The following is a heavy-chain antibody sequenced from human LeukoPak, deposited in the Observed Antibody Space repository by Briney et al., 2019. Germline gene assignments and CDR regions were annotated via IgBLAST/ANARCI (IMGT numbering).Heavy chain of an antibody. CDR2: INSDGSSI. V-gene: IGHV3-74*03. Sequence: GGSLRLSCAASGFTFSSYWMHWVRRAPGKGLVWVSRINSDGSSITYADSVKGRFTISRDNAKNTLYLQMNSLRVEDTAVYYCAREGRVSGYDFDCWGQGTLVTVSS. CDR1: GFTFSSYW. D-gene: IGHD5-12*01. CDR3: AREGRVSGYDFDC. J-gene: IGHJ4*02.